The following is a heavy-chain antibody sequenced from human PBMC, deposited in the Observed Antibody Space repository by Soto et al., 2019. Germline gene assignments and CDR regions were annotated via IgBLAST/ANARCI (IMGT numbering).Heavy chain of an antibody. CDR2: INAGNGNT. CDR1: GYTFTSYA. CDR3: ARDLDSSSWYSYSYYYGMDV. Sequence: QVQLVQSGAEVKKPGASVKVSCKASGYTFTSYAMHWVRQAPGQRLEWMGWINAGNGNTKYSQKFQGRVTITRDTSASTAYMELSSLRSEDTAVYYCARDLDSSSWYSYSYYYGMDVWGQGTTVTVS. J-gene: IGHJ6*02. V-gene: IGHV1-3*01. D-gene: IGHD6-13*01.